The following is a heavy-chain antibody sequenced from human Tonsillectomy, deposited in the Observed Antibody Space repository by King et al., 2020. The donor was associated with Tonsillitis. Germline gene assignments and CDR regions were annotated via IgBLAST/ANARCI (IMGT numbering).Heavy chain of an antibody. V-gene: IGHV4-61*01. CDR2: IYYSWST. CDR1: GGSVSSGSYY. CDR3: ARDLLGRGTMVRVENWYFDL. Sequence: VQLQESGPGLVKPSETLSLTCTVSGGSVSSGSYYWSWIRQPPGKGLEWIGYIYYSWSTNYNPSLKSRVTISVDTSKNQFSLKLSSVTAADTAVYYCARDLLGRGTMVRVENWYFDLWGRGTLVTVSS. D-gene: IGHD3-10*01. J-gene: IGHJ2*01.